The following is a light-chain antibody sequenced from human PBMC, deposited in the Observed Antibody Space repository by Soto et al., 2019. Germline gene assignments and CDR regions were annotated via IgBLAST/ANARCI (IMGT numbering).Light chain of an antibody. CDR2: GAS. Sequence: EIVLTQSPGTLSLSSGERATLSCRASQSVRSNYLAGYQQKPGQAPRLLIYGASSRATGIPDRFGGSGSGTDFTLTISRLEPEDFAVYYCQQYASSPLTVGGGTKVEIK. V-gene: IGKV3-20*01. CDR3: QQYASSPLT. CDR1: QSVRSNY. J-gene: IGKJ4*01.